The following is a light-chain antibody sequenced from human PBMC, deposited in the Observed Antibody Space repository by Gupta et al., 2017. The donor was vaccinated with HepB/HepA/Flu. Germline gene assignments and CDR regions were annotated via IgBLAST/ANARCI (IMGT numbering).Light chain of an antibody. CDR2: DVT. CDR1: SSDVGGFNY. CDR3: SSYATGSTRVV. V-gene: IGLV2-14*01. J-gene: IGLJ2*01. Sequence: QSALTQPASVSGSPGPSITISCTGTSSDVGGFNYVSWYQQHPGKAPKLMIYDVTYRPSGVSNRFSGSKSGNTASLTISGLQAEDEADYYCSSYATGSTRVVFGGGTKLTVL.